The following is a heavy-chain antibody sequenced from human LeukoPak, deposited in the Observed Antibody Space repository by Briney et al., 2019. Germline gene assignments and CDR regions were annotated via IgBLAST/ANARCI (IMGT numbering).Heavy chain of an antibody. CDR1: GGFISSGTHY. CDR2: IFTSGSP. Sequence: SQTLSLTCDVSGGFISSGTHYWTWIRQPVGKGLEWLGRIFTSGSPTYNSSLESRLTISIDKSKNQFFLKLSSVTAADTAVYYCARVAVPPIWALEGYFDYWGQGTLVTVSS. J-gene: IGHJ4*02. D-gene: IGHD2-21*01. CDR3: ARVAVPPIWALEGYFDY. V-gene: IGHV4-61*02.